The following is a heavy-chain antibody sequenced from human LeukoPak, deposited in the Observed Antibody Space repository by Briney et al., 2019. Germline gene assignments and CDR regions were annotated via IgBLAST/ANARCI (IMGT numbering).Heavy chain of an antibody. CDR3: ARLRFDFWSGYTHPYFDY. J-gene: IGHJ4*02. Sequence: SETLSLTCTVSGGSISSSSYSWGWIRQPPGKGLEWIGSIYYSGTTYYNPSLKSRVTLSVDTSKIQFSLKLSSVAATDTAVYFCARLRFDFWSGYTHPYFDYWGQGTLVTVSS. CDR2: IYYSGTT. CDR1: GGSISSSSYS. V-gene: IGHV4-39*01. D-gene: IGHD3-3*01.